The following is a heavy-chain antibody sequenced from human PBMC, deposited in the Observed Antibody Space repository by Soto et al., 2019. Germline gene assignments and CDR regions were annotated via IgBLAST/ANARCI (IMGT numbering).Heavy chain of an antibody. CDR2: ISGSGGST. CDR3: AKDHLVYYYDSSGYFDY. Sequence: GGSLRLSCAASGFTFSSYAMSWVRQAPGKGLEWVSAISGSGGSTYYADSVKGRFTISRDNSKNTLYLQMNSLRAEDTAVYYCAKDHLVYYYDSSGYFDYWGQGTLVTVSS. V-gene: IGHV3-23*01. CDR1: GFTFSSYA. D-gene: IGHD3-22*01. J-gene: IGHJ4*02.